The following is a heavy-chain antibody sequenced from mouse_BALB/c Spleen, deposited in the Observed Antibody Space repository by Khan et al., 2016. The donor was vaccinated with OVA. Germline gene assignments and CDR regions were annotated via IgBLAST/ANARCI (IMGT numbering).Heavy chain of an antibody. Sequence: EVQLQESGPSLVKPSQTLSLTCSVTGDSITTGYWNWIRKFPGNKLEYMGYIIYTGYTYYNPSLKSRISITRHTSNNQYYLQLNSVTDEDTATYYCARSTLRYAFVYWGQGTLVTVSA. CDR3: ARSTLRYAFVY. D-gene: IGHD1-1*01. J-gene: IGHJ3*01. V-gene: IGHV3-8*02. CDR1: GDSITTGY. CDR2: IIYTGYT.